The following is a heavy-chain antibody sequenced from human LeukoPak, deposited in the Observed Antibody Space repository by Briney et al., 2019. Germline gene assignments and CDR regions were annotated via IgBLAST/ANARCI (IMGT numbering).Heavy chain of an antibody. J-gene: IGHJ4*02. V-gene: IGHV4-39*07. CDR3: ARDGVEGIFRFGPKPYYFDY. CDR1: GGSISSSSYY. Sequence: SETLSLTCAVSGGSISSSSYYWGWIRQPPGKGLEWIGSIYYDGSTYYNPSLKSRVTISLDTSKNQFSLKLSSVTAADTAVYYCARDGVEGIFRFGPKPYYFDYWGQGTLVTVSS. CDR2: IYYDGST. D-gene: IGHD3/OR15-3a*01.